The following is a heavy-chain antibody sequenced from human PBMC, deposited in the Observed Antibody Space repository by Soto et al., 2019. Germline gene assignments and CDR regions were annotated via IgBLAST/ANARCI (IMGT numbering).Heavy chain of an antibody. V-gene: IGHV3-30-3*01. D-gene: IGHD4-4*01. J-gene: IGHJ4*02. CDR3: ARDRSVVTPENDY. CDR2: ISYDGSNK. Sequence: PGGSLRLSCAASGFTFSSYAMHWVRQAPGKGLEWVAVISYDGSNKYYTDSVKGRFTISRDNSKNTLYLQMNSLRAEDTAVYYCARDRSVVTPENDYWGQGTRVTVSS. CDR1: GFTFSSYA.